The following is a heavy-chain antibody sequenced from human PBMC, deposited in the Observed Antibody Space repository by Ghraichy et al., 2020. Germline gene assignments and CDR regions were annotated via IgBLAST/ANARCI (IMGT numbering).Heavy chain of an antibody. CDR2: ISSGGST. CDR3: AKGLRGYDFWSGFCPDY. J-gene: IGHJ4*02. Sequence: GSLRLSCAASGFTFNTYAMSWVRQAPGKGLDWVSSISSGGSTYYADSVKGRFTISRDNSKNTLFLQMNTLRAEDTAVYFCAKGLRGYDFWSGFCPDYWGQGTLVTVSS. D-gene: IGHD3-3*01. CDR1: GFTFNTYA. V-gene: IGHV3-23*01.